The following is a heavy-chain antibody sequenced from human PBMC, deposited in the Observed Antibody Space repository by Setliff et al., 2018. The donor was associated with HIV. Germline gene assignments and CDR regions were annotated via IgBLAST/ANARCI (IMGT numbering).Heavy chain of an antibody. J-gene: IGHJ4*02. Sequence: ASVKVSCKASGYTFTSNDINWVRQDTGQGLEWMGWMNPNSGNTGYAQKFQGRVTMTRNTTISTVYMELNSLRSEDTAVYYCARGRYCTTRSCPYYFDYWGQGTLVTVSS. D-gene: IGHD2-8*01. CDR1: GYTFTSND. CDR3: ARGRYCTTRSCPYYFDY. CDR2: MNPNSGNT. V-gene: IGHV1-8*02.